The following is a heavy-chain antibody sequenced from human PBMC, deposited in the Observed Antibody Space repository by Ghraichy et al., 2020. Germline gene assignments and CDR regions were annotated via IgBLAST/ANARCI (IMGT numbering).Heavy chain of an antibody. CDR2: IYWDDDK. J-gene: IGHJ4*02. CDR3: AHRRLGGYKGDESSFGFDY. V-gene: IGHV2-5*02. D-gene: IGHD5-12*01. Sequence: SGPTLVKPTQTLTLTCSFSGFSLSTSGEGVGWIRQPPGKALEWLALIYWDDDKRYSPSLRSRLTITKDTSKNQVVLTVTTMDPVDTATYYCAHRRLGGYKGDESSFGFDYWGQGTLVTVSS. CDR1: GFSLSTSGEG.